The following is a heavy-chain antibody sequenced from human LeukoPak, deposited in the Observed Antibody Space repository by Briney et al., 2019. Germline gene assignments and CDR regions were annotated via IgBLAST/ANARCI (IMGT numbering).Heavy chain of an antibody. Sequence: SGGSLRLSCAPSGFTFSSYSMNWVRQAPGKGLEWVSSISSSSSYIYYADSVKGRFTISRDNAKNSLYLQMNSLRAEDTAVYYCAKSFVVVTATHWGQGTLVTVSS. CDR3: AKSFVVVTATH. V-gene: IGHV3-21*01. CDR2: ISSSSSYI. D-gene: IGHD2-21*02. J-gene: IGHJ4*02. CDR1: GFTFSSYS.